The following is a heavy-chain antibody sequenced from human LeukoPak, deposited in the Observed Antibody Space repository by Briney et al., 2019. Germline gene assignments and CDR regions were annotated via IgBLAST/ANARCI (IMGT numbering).Heavy chain of an antibody. Sequence: SETLSLTCTVSGGSISSYYWSWIRQPAGKGLEWIGRIYTSGVGSTNYNPSLKSRVTMSVDTSKNQFSLKVSSVTAADTAVYYCARGYSSSWNLSGYMDVWGKGTTVTVSS. CDR1: GGSISSYY. V-gene: IGHV4-4*07. D-gene: IGHD6-13*01. J-gene: IGHJ6*03. CDR3: ARGYSSSWNLSGYMDV. CDR2: IYTSGVGST.